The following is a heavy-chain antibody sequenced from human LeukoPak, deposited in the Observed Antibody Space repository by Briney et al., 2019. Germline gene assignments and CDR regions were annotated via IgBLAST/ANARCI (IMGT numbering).Heavy chain of an antibody. CDR1: GGSISSSNW. CDR3: ARHARRITMVRGVICWFDP. D-gene: IGHD3-10*01. V-gene: IGHV4-4*02. Sequence: SETLSLTCAVSGGSISSSNWWSWVRQPPGKGLEWIGEIYHSGSTNYNPPLKSRVTISVDKSKNQFSLKLSSVTAADTAVYYCARHARRITMVRGVICWFDPWGQGTLVTVSS. CDR2: IYHSGST. J-gene: IGHJ5*02.